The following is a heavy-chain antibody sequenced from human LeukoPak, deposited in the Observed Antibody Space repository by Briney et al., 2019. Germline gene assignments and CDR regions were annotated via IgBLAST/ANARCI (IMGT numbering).Heavy chain of an antibody. CDR3: AKGGGWDAFDI. V-gene: IGHV4-59*08. D-gene: IGHD6-19*01. J-gene: IGHJ3*02. Sequence: SETLSLTCTISGGSISSSYWSWIRQPPGKGLEWIGYTYNSGSTNYNPSLKSRLTISVDSSKNQFSLKLNSVTAADTAVYYCAKGGGWDAFDIWGQGTMVTVSS. CDR1: GGSISSSY. CDR2: TYNSGST.